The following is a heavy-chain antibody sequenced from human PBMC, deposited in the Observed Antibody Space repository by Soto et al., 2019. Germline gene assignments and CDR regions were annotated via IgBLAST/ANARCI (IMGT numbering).Heavy chain of an antibody. CDR2: INQDGSEK. D-gene: IGHD2-8*02. CDR3: SGGVGYAF. V-gene: IGHV3-7*04. J-gene: IGHJ4*02. CDR1: ESTVSRDW. Sequence: EVHLVEYGGGLVQTGGSLRLSCAIFESTVSRDWMNWVRQAQGKGLEWVAHINQDGSEKYYVDYVKSRFTISRDTATQSLYLQMTNMRPPDTAMYYCSGGVGYAFWGQETLVTVSS.